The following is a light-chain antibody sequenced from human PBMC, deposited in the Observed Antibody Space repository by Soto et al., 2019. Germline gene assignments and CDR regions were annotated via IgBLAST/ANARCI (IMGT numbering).Light chain of an antibody. V-gene: IGLV2-14*01. Sequence: QSALTQPASVSGSPGQSITISCTGTSSDVGGYNYVSWYQQHPDKAPKLMIYDVSNRPSGVSNRFSGSKSGNTASLTISALQAEDETDYYCCSYTCHNTYVFGTGTKVTVL. CDR2: DVS. CDR3: CSYTCHNTYV. J-gene: IGLJ1*01. CDR1: SSDVGGYNY.